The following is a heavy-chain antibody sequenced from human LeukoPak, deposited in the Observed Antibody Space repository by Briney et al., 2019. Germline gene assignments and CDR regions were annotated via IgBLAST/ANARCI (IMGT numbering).Heavy chain of an antibody. J-gene: IGHJ4*02. D-gene: IGHD3-10*01. CDR3: ARAPYGSGSYYDFDY. CDR2: IYYSGTT. V-gene: IGHV4-59*01. CDR1: GDSISTDY. Sequence: MASETLSLTCTVSGDSISTDYWSWIRQPPGKGLEWIGFIYYSGTTNYNPSLKSRVTISVDTSKNQFSLRLSSVTAADTAVYYCARAPYGSGSYYDFDYWGQGTLVTVSS.